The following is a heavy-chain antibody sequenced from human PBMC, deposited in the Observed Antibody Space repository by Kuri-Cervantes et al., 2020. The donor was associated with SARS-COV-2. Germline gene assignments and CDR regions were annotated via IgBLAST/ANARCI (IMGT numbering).Heavy chain of an antibody. Sequence: ASVKVSCKASGYTFTSYAMHWVRQAPGQRREWMGWINAGNGNTKYSQKFQGRVTITRDTSASTVYMELSSLRSEDTAVYYCARGGHDILTYYFDYWGQGTLVTVSS. V-gene: IGHV1-3*01. CDR2: INAGNGNT. D-gene: IGHD3-9*01. CDR1: GYTFTSYA. CDR3: ARGGHDILTYYFDY. J-gene: IGHJ4*02.